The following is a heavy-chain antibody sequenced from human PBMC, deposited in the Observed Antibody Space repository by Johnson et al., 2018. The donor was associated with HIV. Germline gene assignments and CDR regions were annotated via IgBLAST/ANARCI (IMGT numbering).Heavy chain of an antibody. J-gene: IGHJ3*02. CDR2: INWNGGST. CDR1: GFIFDDYG. Sequence: VLLVESGGGVVRPGGSLRLSCAASGFIFDDYGMSWVRQAPGKGLEWVSGINWNGGSTGYADSVKGRFTISRDNAKNSLYLQMNSLKVEDTAVYYCARDKGSWFDDAFDIWGQGTMVTVSS. V-gene: IGHV3-20*04. D-gene: IGHD6-13*01. CDR3: ARDKGSWFDDAFDI.